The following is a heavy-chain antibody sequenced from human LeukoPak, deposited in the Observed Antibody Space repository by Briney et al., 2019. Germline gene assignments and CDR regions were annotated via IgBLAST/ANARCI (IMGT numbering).Heavy chain of an antibody. D-gene: IGHD4-23*01. CDR2: IWGSGDYT. V-gene: IGHV3-23*01. CDR3: AKEPNGDYVGAFDV. J-gene: IGHJ3*01. Sequence: GGSLRLSCAASGFTFSNYAMTWVRRAPGKGLEWVSSIWGSGDYTNYADSVRGRVTISRDRTKSTLFLQLNSLRVDDTAVYYCAKEPNGDYVGAFDVWGQGIMVTVSS. CDR1: GFTFSNYA.